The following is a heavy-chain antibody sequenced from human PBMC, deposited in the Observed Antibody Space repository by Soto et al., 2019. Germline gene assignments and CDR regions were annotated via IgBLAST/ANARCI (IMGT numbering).Heavy chain of an antibody. CDR2: IDGAGRST. J-gene: IGHJ4*02. D-gene: IGHD6-6*01. CDR1: GFTFSSYW. Sequence: EVQLVESGGGLVQPGGSLRLSCAASGFTFSSYWMHWVRQPPGTGLVWVSRIDGAGRSTNYADSVKGRFTNSRDNAKNPLYLQMNRLRAEDTAVYYCARVGSTSWDWGQGTLVTVSS. CDR3: ARVGSTSWD. V-gene: IGHV3-74*01.